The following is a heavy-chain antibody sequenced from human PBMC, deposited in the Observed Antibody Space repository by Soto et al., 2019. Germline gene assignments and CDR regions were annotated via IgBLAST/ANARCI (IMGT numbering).Heavy chain of an antibody. J-gene: IGHJ4*02. CDR1: GFAFGTDW. V-gene: IGHV3-74*01. CDR2: ISSDGTYT. D-gene: IGHD6-13*01. CDR3: ARGPFYSSSWLDY. Sequence: GGSLRLSCTASGFAFGTDWMHWVRQPPGKGLVWVSRISSDGTYTAYADSVKGRFTISRDNTKNTVYLQMNSLRAEDMAVYYCARGPFYSSSWLDYWGQGTQVTVS.